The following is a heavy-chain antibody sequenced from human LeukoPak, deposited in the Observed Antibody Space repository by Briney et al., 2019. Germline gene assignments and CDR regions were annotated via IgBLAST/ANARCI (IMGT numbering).Heavy chain of an antibody. V-gene: IGHV4-34*01. Sequence: SETLSLTCTVSGGSISRSYWSWIRQPPGKGLEWIGEINHSGSTNYNPSLKSRVTISVDTSKNQFSLKLSSVTAADTAVYYCARRSYNSPFRYWGQGTLVTVPS. CDR1: GGSISRSY. D-gene: IGHD5-24*01. J-gene: IGHJ4*02. CDR2: INHSGST. CDR3: ARRSYNSPFRY.